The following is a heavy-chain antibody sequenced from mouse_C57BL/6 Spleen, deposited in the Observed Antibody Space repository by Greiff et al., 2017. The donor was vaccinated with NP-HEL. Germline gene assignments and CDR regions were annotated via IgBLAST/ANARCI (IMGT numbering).Heavy chain of an antibody. J-gene: IGHJ2*01. Sequence: VQGVESGPELVKPGASVKISCKASGYAFSSSWMNWVKQRPGKGLEWIGRIYPGDGDTNYNGKFKGKATLTADKSSSTAYMQLSSLTSEDSAVYFCARIRTTVVAFDYWGQGTTLTVSS. CDR3: ARIRTTVVAFDY. V-gene: IGHV1-82*01. D-gene: IGHD1-1*01. CDR2: IYPGDGDT. CDR1: GYAFSSSW.